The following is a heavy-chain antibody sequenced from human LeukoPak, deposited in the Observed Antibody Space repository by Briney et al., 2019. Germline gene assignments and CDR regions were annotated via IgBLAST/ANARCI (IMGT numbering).Heavy chain of an antibody. CDR1: GFTFSNYW. Sequence: SGGSLRLSCAASGFTFSNYWMTWVRQAPGKGLEWVANIKQDGSEQHYVDSVKGRFTMSRDNSKNTLYLQMNSLRAEDTAVYYCAKNLLGSESFSWYFDLWGRGTLVTVSS. D-gene: IGHD1-26*01. V-gene: IGHV3-7*05. CDR3: AKNLLGSESFSWYFDL. CDR2: IKQDGSEQ. J-gene: IGHJ2*01.